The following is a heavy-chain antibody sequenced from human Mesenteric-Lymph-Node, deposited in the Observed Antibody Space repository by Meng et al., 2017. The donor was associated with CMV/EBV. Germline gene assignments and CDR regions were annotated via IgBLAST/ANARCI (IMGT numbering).Heavy chain of an antibody. J-gene: IGHJ4*02. Sequence: FTSYAVNWVRQAPGQGVEWMGWINTNTGNPTYAQGFTGRFVFSLDTSVSTAYLQISSLKAEDTAVYYCARDVLQWFGELSSLVPFDYWGQGTLVTVSS. CDR3: ARDVLQWFGELSSLVPFDY. CDR2: INTNTGNP. V-gene: IGHV7-4-1*02. CDR1: FTSYA. D-gene: IGHD3-10*01.